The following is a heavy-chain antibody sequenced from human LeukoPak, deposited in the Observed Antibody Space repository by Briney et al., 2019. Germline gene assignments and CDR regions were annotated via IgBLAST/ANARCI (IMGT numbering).Heavy chain of an antibody. D-gene: IGHD5-24*01. V-gene: IGHV1-2*02. CDR1: GYTFTGYY. Sequence: ASVKVSCKASGYTFTGYYMHWVRQAPGQGLEWMGWINPNSGGTNYAQKFQGRVTMTRDTSISTAYMELSRLRSDDTAVYYCARDGEMATISYFDYWGQGTLVTVSS. CDR2: INPNSGGT. J-gene: IGHJ4*02. CDR3: ARDGEMATISYFDY.